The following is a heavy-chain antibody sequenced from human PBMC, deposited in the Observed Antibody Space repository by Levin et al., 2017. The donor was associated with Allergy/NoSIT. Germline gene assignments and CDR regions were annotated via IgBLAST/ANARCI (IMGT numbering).Heavy chain of an antibody. CDR2: INHSGST. CDR3: ARARGGYVVAATRTWYFDL. D-gene: IGHD2-15*01. J-gene: IGHJ2*01. Sequence: SQTLSLTCAVYGGSFSGYYWSWIRQPPGKGLEWIGEINHSGSTNYNPSLKSRVTISVDTSKNQFSLKLSSVTAADTAVYYCARARGGYVVAATRTWYFDLWGRGTLVTVSS. V-gene: IGHV4-34*01. CDR1: GGSFSGYY.